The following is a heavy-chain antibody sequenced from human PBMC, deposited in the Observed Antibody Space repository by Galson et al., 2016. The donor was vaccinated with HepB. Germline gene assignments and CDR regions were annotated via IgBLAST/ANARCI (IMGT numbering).Heavy chain of an antibody. Sequence: SETLSLTCAVYAGSISSNKWWTWVRQPPGGGLEWIGEIHHSRGTNCNPSLRSQVTISVDRSNNQFSLKLTSVTAADTALYYCTRGGDWIFDIWGQGAVVIVSS. CDR3: TRGGDWIFDI. CDR2: IHHSRGT. V-gene: IGHV4-4*02. CDR1: AGSISSNKW. D-gene: IGHD1-1*01. J-gene: IGHJ3*02.